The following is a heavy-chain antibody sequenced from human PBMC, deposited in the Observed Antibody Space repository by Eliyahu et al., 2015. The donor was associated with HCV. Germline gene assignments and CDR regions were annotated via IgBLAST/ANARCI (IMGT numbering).Heavy chain of an antibody. CDR1: GFNVSSNY. CDR3: ARDRGP. Sequence: EXQLVESGGGLIQPGGSLRLSCAASGFNVSSNYMNWVRQAPGKGLEWVSVIYSGGYINYADSVKGRFTISRDNSKNTLFLQMNSLRAEDTAVYYCARDRGPWGQGTLVTVSS. V-gene: IGHV3-53*01. CDR2: IYSGGYI. J-gene: IGHJ5*02.